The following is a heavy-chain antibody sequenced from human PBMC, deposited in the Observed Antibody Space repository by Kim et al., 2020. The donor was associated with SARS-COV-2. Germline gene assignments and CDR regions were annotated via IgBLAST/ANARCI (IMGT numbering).Heavy chain of an antibody. V-gene: IGHV3-74*01. CDR1: GFTFSSYW. J-gene: IGHJ6*02. Sequence: GGSLRLSCAASGFTFSSYWMHWVRQAPGKGLVWVSRINSDGSSTSYADSVKGRFTISRDNAKNTLYLQMNSLRAEDTAVYYCARDDSSGWYGYYYYYYGMDVWGQGTTVTVSS. CDR2: INSDGSST. D-gene: IGHD6-19*01. CDR3: ARDDSSGWYGYYYYYYGMDV.